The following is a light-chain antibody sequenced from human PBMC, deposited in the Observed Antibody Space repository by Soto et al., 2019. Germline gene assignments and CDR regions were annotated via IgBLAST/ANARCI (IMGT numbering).Light chain of an antibody. J-gene: IGLJ1*01. CDR2: EVS. V-gene: IGLV2-14*01. CDR1: SSDVGAYKH. CDR3: TSFTTSNTYV. Sequence: QSVLTQPASVSGSPGQSITVSCTGTSSDVGAYKHVSWYQRHPGKAPKLMIFEVSNRPSGVSNRCSGSKSGNTASLTISGLQPEDEADYYCTSFTTSNTYVFGTGTKVTV.